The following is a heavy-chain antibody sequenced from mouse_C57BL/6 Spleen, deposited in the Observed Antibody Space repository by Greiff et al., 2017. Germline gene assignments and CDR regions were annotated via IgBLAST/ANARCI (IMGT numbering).Heavy chain of an antibody. J-gene: IGHJ3*01. CDR1: GFSLTSYG. CDR3: ASMRDWFAY. V-gene: IGHV2-6*01. CDR2: IWGVGST. Sequence: VQLQQSGPGLVAPSQSLSITCTVSGFSLTSYGVDWVRQSPGKGLEWLGVIWGVGSTNYNSALKSRLSISKDNSKSQVFLKMNSLQTDDTAMYYCASMRDWFAYWGQGTLVTVSA.